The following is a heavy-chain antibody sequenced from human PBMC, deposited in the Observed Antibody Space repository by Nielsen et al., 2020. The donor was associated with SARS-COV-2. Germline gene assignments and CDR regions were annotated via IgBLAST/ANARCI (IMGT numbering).Heavy chain of an antibody. Sequence: SLKISCAASGSTFDDYAMHWVRQAPGKGLEWVSGISWNSGSIGYADSVKGRFTISRDNSKNTLYLQMNSLRAEDTAVYYCAKGTGGSYYYGMDVWGQGTTVTVSS. CDR2: ISWNSGSI. CDR1: GSTFDDYA. V-gene: IGHV3-9*01. J-gene: IGHJ6*02. CDR3: AKGTGGSYYYGMDV. D-gene: IGHD1-26*01.